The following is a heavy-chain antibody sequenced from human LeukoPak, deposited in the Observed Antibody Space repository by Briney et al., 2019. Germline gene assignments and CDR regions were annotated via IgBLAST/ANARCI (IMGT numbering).Heavy chain of an antibody. CDR3: AKDIGEGPEYSYGLDY. J-gene: IGHJ4*02. CDR2: IGWDGGST. V-gene: IGHV3-43D*04. CDR1: GFTFDDYA. Sequence: GGSLRLSCAASGFTFDDYAMHWVRQAPGKGLEWVSLIGWDGGSTYYADSVKGRFTISRDNSKNSLYLQMNSLRAEDTALYYCAKDIGEGPEYSYGLDYWGQGTLVTVSS. D-gene: IGHD5-18*01.